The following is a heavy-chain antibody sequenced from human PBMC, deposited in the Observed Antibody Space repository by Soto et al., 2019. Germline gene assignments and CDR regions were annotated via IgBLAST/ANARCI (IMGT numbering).Heavy chain of an antibody. D-gene: IGHD3-22*01. CDR1: GYTFTSYY. V-gene: IGHV1-46*01. CDR2: INPSGGST. Sequence: ASVKVSCKASGYTFTSYYMHWVRQAPGQGLEWMGIINPSGGSTSYAQKFQGRVTMTRDTSTSTVYMELNSLRAEDTAVYYCARIQERRGDSSGYYVPDVFDIWGQGTMVTVSS. J-gene: IGHJ3*02. CDR3: ARIQERRGDSSGYYVPDVFDI.